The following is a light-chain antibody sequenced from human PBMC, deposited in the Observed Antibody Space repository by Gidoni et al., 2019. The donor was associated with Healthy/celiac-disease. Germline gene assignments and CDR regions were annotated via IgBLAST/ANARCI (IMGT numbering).Light chain of an antibody. J-gene: IGKJ4*01. CDR2: GAS. V-gene: IGKV3-20*01. Sequence: EIVLPQSPGTLSLSPGERATLSCRASQSVGSSYLAWYQQKPGQAPRLRIYGASSRATGIPDRFSGSGSGTDFTLTISRLEPEDFAVYYCQQYGSSPGTFGGGTKVEIK. CDR3: QQYGSSPGT. CDR1: QSVGSSY.